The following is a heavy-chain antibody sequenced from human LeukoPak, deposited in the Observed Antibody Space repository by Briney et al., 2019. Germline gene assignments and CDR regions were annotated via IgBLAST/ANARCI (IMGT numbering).Heavy chain of an antibody. J-gene: IGHJ4*02. D-gene: IGHD6-19*01. Sequence: GGSLRLSCSASGFTFSSYAMHWVRQAPGKGLEYVSAISSNGGSTYYADSVKGRFTISRDNSKNTLYLQMSSLRAEDTAVYYCVKVAVAGKASFDYWGQGTLVTVPS. CDR1: GFTFSSYA. V-gene: IGHV3-64D*06. CDR3: VKVAVAGKASFDY. CDR2: ISSNGGST.